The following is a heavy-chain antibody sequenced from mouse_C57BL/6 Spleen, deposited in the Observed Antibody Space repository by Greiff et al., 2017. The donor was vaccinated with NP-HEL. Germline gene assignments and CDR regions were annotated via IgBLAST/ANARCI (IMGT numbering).Heavy chain of an antibody. J-gene: IGHJ2*01. V-gene: IGHV1-64*01. CDR3: ARLRDYGSSFHYFDY. CDR1: GYTFTSYW. D-gene: IGHD1-1*01. Sequence: QVQLQQPGAELVKPGASVKLSCKASGYTFTSYWMHWVKQRPGQGLEWIGMIHPNSGSTNYNEKFKSKATLTVDKSSSTAYMQLSSLTSEDSAVYYCARLRDYGSSFHYFDYWGQGTTLTVSS. CDR2: IHPNSGST.